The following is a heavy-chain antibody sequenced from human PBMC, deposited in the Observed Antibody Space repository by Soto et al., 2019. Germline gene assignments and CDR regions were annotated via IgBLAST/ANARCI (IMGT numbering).Heavy chain of an antibody. V-gene: IGHV1-18*04. CDR1: GYTFTSYG. D-gene: IGHD6-13*01. CDR2: ISAYNGNT. Sequence: ASVKVSCKASGYTFTSYGISWVRQAPGQGREWMGWISAYNGNTNYAQKLQGRVTMTTDTSTSTAYMELRSLRSDDTAVYYCAREGGSSWYDYYYYYGMDVWGQGTTVTVSS. J-gene: IGHJ6*02. CDR3: AREGGSSWYDYYYYYGMDV.